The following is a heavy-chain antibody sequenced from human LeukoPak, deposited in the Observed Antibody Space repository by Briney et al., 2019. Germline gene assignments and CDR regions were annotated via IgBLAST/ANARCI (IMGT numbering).Heavy chain of an antibody. Sequence: ASVKVSCKVSGYTLTELSMHWVRQAPGKGLEWMGGFDPEDGETIYAQKFQGRVTMTEDTSTDTAYMELSSLRSEDTAVYYCARFGIVGATSLFDYWAREPWSPSPQ. CDR1: GYTLTELS. CDR2: FDPEDGET. V-gene: IGHV1-24*01. CDR3: ARFGIVGATSLFDY. J-gene: IGHJ4*02. D-gene: IGHD1-26*01.